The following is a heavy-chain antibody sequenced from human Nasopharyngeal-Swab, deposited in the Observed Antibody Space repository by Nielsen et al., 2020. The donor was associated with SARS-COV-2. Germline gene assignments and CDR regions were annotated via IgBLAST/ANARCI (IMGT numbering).Heavy chain of an antibody. V-gene: IGHV3-13*01. CDR2: VGTAGDT. CDR3: ARVLSRTSPYGMDV. J-gene: IGHJ6*01. CDR1: GFTFNDYD. D-gene: IGHD2-2*01. Sequence: GGSLRLSCAPSGFTFNDYDIYWVRQTAGAGLEWVSSVGTAGDTHYQDSVQGRFTISRENAKHSVFLQMDSLRVGDTGIYFCARVLSRTSPYGMDVWGRGTQVTVSS.